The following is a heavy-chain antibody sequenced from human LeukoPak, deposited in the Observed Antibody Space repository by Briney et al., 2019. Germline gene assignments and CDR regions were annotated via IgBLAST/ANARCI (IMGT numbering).Heavy chain of an antibody. CDR3: ARPKVGATRGFDH. V-gene: IGHV4-39*01. CDR1: GGSISSSSYY. Sequence: SESLSLTCTVSGGSISSSSYYWGWIRQPPGKGLEWIGSIYYSGTTYYNPSLKSRVTISVDTSKNQFSLTLTSLTAADTAVYYCARPKVGATRGFDHWGQGTLVTVSS. J-gene: IGHJ4*02. CDR2: IYYSGTT. D-gene: IGHD1-26*01.